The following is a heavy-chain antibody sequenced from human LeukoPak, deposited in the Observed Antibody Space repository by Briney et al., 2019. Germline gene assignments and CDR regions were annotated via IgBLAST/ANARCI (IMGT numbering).Heavy chain of an antibody. Sequence: GASVKVSCKASGYTFTSYGISWVRQAPGQGLEWMGWINPNSGGTNYAQKFQGRVTMTRDTSISTAYMELSRLRSDDTAVYYCARDLVEGISYYDSSGYYYVSPYDAFDIWGQGTMVTVSS. J-gene: IGHJ3*02. D-gene: IGHD3-22*01. CDR2: INPNSGGT. CDR1: GYTFTSYG. V-gene: IGHV1-2*02. CDR3: ARDLVEGISYYDSSGYYYVSPYDAFDI.